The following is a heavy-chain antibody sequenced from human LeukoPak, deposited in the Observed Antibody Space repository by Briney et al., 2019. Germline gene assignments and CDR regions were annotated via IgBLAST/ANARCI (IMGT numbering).Heavy chain of an antibody. CDR1: GFTLSNAW. V-gene: IGHV3-23*01. J-gene: IGHJ6*03. Sequence: QPGGSLRLSCAASGFTLSNAWMSWVRQAPGKGLEWVSAISGNGGSTYYADSVKGRFTISRDNSKNTLYLQMNSLRAEDTAVYYCAKGGGYQLLPGPYYYMDVWGKGTTVTVSS. CDR2: ISGNGGST. CDR3: AKGGGYQLLPGPYYYMDV. D-gene: IGHD2-2*01.